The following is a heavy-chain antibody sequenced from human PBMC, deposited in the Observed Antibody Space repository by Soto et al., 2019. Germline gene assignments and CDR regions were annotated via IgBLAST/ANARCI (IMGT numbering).Heavy chain of an antibody. CDR3: ARASGYSSGSRPHYYGMDV. J-gene: IGHJ6*02. V-gene: IGHV1-69*06. D-gene: IGHD6-19*01. CDR2: IIPIFGTA. CDR1: GDTFNTYG. Sequence: SVKVSCKTSGDTFNTYGINWVRQAPGQGLEWMGGIIPIFGTANYAEKFQGRVTITADKSTSTDYMELSSLRSEDTAVYDCARASGYSSGSRPHYYGMDVWGQGTTVTVS.